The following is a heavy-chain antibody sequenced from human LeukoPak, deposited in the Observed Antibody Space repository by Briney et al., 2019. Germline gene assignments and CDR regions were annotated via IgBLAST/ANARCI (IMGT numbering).Heavy chain of an antibody. CDR2: INPSGGST. CDR3: ARASGTAMVYWYFDL. J-gene: IGHJ2*01. D-gene: IGHD5-18*01. Sequence: ASVKVSCKASGYTFTSYYMHWVRQAPGQGLEWMGIINPSGGSTSYAQKFQGRVTMTRDMSTSTVYMELSSLRPEDTAVYYCARASGTAMVYWYFDLWGRGTLVTVSS. CDR1: GYTFTSYY. V-gene: IGHV1-46*01.